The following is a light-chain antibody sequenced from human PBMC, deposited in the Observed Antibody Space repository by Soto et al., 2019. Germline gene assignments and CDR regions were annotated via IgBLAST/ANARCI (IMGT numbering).Light chain of an antibody. V-gene: IGLV2-8*01. CDR1: SSDVGGYNY. CDR2: EVS. J-gene: IGLJ2*01. Sequence: QSALTQPPSASGSPGQSVTISCTGTSSDVGGYNYVSWYQQHPGKAPKLMIYEVSNRPSGVPDRFSGSKSGNTASLTVSGLQAEDEADYYSSSYAGSNNFVVFGGGTKLTVL. CDR3: SSYAGSNNFVV.